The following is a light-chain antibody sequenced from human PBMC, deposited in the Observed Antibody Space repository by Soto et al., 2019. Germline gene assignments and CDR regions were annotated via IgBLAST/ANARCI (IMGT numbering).Light chain of an antibody. V-gene: IGLV2-14*03. Sequence: QSARTQPASVSGSPGQSITISCTGTSSDVGSYNYVSWYQQHPGKAPKLMIYDVSNRPSGVSNRFSGSKSGNTASLTISGFLSEDEADYYCNSYTGSRTPYVFGTGTKVTVL. J-gene: IGLJ1*01. CDR2: DVS. CDR1: SSDVGSYNY. CDR3: NSYTGSRTPYV.